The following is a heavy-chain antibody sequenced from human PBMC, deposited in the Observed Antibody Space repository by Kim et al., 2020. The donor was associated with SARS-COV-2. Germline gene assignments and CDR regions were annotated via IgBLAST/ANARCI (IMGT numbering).Heavy chain of an antibody. CDR3: ASERGVLFARPKGMDV. V-gene: IGHV4-34*01. CDR2: INHSGST. Sequence: SETLSLTCAVYGGSFSGYYWSWIRQPPGKGLEWIGEINHSGSTNYNPSLKSRVTISVDTSKNQFSLKLSSVTAADTAVYYCASERGVLFARPKGMDVWGQGTTVTVSS. D-gene: IGHD1-1*01. J-gene: IGHJ6*02. CDR1: GGSFSGYY.